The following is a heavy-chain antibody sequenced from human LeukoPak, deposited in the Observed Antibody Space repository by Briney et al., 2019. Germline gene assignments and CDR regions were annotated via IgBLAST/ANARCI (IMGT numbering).Heavy chain of an antibody. CDR1: GFTFSYYA. CDR2: ISGSGDST. Sequence: GGSLRLSCAASGFTFSYYAMSWVRQAPGRGLEWVSVISGSGDSTSNADSVKGRFTTSRDNAKNSLYLQMNSLRAEDTAVYYCARDLRSSGYYAFDYWGQGTLVTVSS. D-gene: IGHD3-22*01. J-gene: IGHJ4*02. CDR3: ARDLRSSGYYAFDY. V-gene: IGHV3-23*01.